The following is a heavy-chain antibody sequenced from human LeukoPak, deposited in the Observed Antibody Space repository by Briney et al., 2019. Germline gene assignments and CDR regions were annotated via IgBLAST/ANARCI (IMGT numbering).Heavy chain of an antibody. Sequence: ASVKVSCRASGYTFTSYAMHWVRQAPGQRLEWMGWINAGNGNTKYSQKFQGRVTITRDTSASTAYMELSSLRSEDTAVYYCARGLGYCSGGSCYSYGMDVWGKGTTVTVSS. CDR1: GYTFTSYA. D-gene: IGHD2-15*01. CDR3: ARGLGYCSGGSCYSYGMDV. V-gene: IGHV1-3*01. J-gene: IGHJ6*04. CDR2: INAGNGNT.